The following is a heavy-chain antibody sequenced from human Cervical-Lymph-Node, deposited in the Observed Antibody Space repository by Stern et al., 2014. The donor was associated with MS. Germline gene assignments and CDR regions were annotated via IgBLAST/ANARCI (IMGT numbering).Heavy chain of an antibody. D-gene: IGHD6-13*01. V-gene: IGHV1-69*01. Sequence: VQLVESGAEVKKPGSSVKVSCQASGGTFSRYAISRVRQAPGQGLEWMGGIIPIFGTANYAQKFQGRVTITADESTSTAYMELSSLRSEDTAVYYCAREAPYSSYGMDVWGQGTTVTVSS. CDR3: AREAPYSSYGMDV. J-gene: IGHJ6*02. CDR2: IIPIFGTA. CDR1: GGTFSRYA.